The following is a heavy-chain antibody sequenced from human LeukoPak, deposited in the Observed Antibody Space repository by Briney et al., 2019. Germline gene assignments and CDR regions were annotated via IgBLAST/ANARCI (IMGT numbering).Heavy chain of an antibody. CDR3: ARDQKFYEFWSGYSG. CDR2: ISSDGSNR. D-gene: IGHD3-3*01. V-gene: IGHV3-30*04. J-gene: IGHJ4*02. Sequence: GGSLRLSCAASGFTFSYYDMHWVRQAPGKGLEWVAVISSDGSNRYYADSVKGRFTISRDNSNNTLYLQMNSLRAEDTAVYYCARDQKFYEFWSGYSGWGQGTLVAVSS. CDR1: GFTFSYYD.